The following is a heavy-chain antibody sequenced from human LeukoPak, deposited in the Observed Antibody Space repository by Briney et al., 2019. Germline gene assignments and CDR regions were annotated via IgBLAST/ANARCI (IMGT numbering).Heavy chain of an antibody. V-gene: IGHV4-4*07. CDR2: IYSSGST. CDR3: ARGSSGYYYGEFDY. Sequence: SETLSLTCTVSGGSISSYYWSWIRQPAGKGLEWIGRIYSSGSTDYNPPLRSRVTISVDTSKNHFSLKLSSVTAADTAVYYCARGSSGYYYGEFDYWGQGTLVTVSS. J-gene: IGHJ4*02. D-gene: IGHD3-22*01. CDR1: GGSISSYY.